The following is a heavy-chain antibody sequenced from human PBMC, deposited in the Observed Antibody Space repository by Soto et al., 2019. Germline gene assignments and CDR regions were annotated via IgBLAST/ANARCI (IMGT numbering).Heavy chain of an antibody. J-gene: IGHJ3*02. D-gene: IGHD6-19*01. CDR1: GYTFTSYG. V-gene: IGHV1-18*01. CDR2: ISAYNGNT. Sequence: GASVKVSCKASGYTFTSYGISWVRQAPGQGFEWMGWISAYNGNTNYAQKLQGRVTMTTDTSTSTAYMELRSLRSDDTAVYYCARDHGQWPEMGDGAFDIWGQGTMVTVSS. CDR3: ARDHGQWPEMGDGAFDI.